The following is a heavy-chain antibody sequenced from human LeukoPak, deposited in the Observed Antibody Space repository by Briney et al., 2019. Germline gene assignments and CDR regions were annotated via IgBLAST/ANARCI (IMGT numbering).Heavy chain of an antibody. Sequence: ASVTVSCKASVYTFTGYYMHWGRHAPRQGLGWMGWIKLNSGGTNYAQKFQGRVTMTRDTSISTAYMELSRLRSDDTAVYYCARGRRPIAAAGTGNWFDPWGQGTLVTVSS. CDR3: ARGRRPIAAAGTGNWFDP. CDR2: IKLNSGGT. CDR1: VYTFTGYY. V-gene: IGHV1-2*02. D-gene: IGHD6-13*01. J-gene: IGHJ5*02.